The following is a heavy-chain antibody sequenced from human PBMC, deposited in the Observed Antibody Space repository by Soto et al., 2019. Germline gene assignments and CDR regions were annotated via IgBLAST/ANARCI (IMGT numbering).Heavy chain of an antibody. CDR2: ISSSSTYI. Sequence: EVQVVESGGGLVKPGGSLRLSCAASGFTFSSHSMNWVRQAPGKGLEWVSTISSSSTYIYYADSVKGRFTTSRDNAKNSLYLQMNSLRAEGTAVYYCAKVNGYYIDHWGQGTLVTVSS. J-gene: IGHJ5*02. CDR3: AKVNGYYIDH. CDR1: GFTFSSHS. D-gene: IGHD3-3*01. V-gene: IGHV3-21*04.